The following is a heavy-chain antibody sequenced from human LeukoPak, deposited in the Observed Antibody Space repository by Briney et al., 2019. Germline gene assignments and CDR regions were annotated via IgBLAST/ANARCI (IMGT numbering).Heavy chain of an antibody. D-gene: IGHD5-18*01. V-gene: IGHV3-43*02. CDR3: AKDIGERGYKDY. J-gene: IGHJ4*02. CDR1: GFTFSSYG. CDR2: ISGDGGTT. Sequence: PGRSLRLSCAASGFTFSSYGMHWVRQAPGKGLEWVSLISGDGGTTFYADSVKGRFTISRDNSKSSLYLQMNSLRTEDTAFYYCAKDIGERGYKDYWGQGTLVTVSS.